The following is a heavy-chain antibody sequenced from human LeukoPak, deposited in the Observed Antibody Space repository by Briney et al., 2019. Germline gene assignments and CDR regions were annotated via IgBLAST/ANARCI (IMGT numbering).Heavy chain of an antibody. Sequence: SETLSLTCTVSGGSISSSSYYWGWIRQPPGKGLEWIGSIYYSGSTYYIPSLKSRVTISVDTSKNQFSLKLSSVTAADTAVYYCARRMIVVVPADFDYWGQGTLVTVPS. CDR3: ARRMIVVVPADFDY. CDR1: GGSISSSSYY. J-gene: IGHJ4*02. D-gene: IGHD2-2*01. V-gene: IGHV4-39*07. CDR2: IYYSGST.